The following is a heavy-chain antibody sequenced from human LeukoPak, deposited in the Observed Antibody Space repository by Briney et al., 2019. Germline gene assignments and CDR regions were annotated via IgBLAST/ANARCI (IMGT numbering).Heavy chain of an antibody. CDR3: ARASRIAAPGGYYYYYMDV. J-gene: IGHJ6*03. Sequence: PGGSLRLSCAASGFTFSSYGMHWVRQAPGKGLEWVAVISYDGSNKYYADSVKGRFTISRDNSKNTLYLQMNSLRAEDTAVYYCARASRIAAPGGYYYYYMDVWGKGTTVTVSS. CDR1: GFTFSSYG. V-gene: IGHV3-30*19. D-gene: IGHD6-6*01. CDR2: ISYDGSNK.